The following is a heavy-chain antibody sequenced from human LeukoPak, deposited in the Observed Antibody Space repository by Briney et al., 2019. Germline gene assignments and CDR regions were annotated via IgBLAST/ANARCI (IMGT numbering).Heavy chain of an antibody. CDR1: GFAFSSYS. Sequence: GGSLRLSCAASGFAFSSYSMNWVRQAPGKGLEWVSYIGTSSSPKYYADSVKGRFTISRDNAKNSLYLQMSSLRAEDTAIYYCTRVGYIDEGIDYWGQGTLVTVSS. J-gene: IGHJ4*02. V-gene: IGHV3-48*04. D-gene: IGHD5-24*01. CDR2: IGTSSSPK. CDR3: TRVGYIDEGIDY.